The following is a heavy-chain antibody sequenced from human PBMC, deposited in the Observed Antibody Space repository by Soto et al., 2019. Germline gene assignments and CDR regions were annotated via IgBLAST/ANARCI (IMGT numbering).Heavy chain of an antibody. CDR3: ARDRGVGATGYYYGMDV. CDR2: IYYSGST. CDR1: GGSISSYY. J-gene: IGHJ6*02. V-gene: IGHV4-59*01. Sequence: SETLSLTCTVSGGSISSYYWSWIRQPPGKGLEWIGYIYYSGSTNYNPSLKSRVTISVDTSRNQFSLKLSSVTAADTAVYYCARDRGVGATGYYYGMDVWGQGTTVTVSS. D-gene: IGHD1-26*01.